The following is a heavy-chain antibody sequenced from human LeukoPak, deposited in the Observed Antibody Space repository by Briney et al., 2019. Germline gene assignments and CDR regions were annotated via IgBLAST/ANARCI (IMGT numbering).Heavy chain of an antibody. CDR1: GFTVSNNY. Sequence: GGSLRLSCAASGFTVSNNYMSWVRQAPGKGLEWVSYISSSGSTIYYADSVKGRFTISRDNAKNSLYLQMNSLRAEDTAVYYCARDLDSSSWYVGYGMDVWGQGTTVTVSS. V-gene: IGHV3-11*01. CDR3: ARDLDSSSWYVGYGMDV. J-gene: IGHJ6*02. D-gene: IGHD6-13*01. CDR2: ISSSGSTI.